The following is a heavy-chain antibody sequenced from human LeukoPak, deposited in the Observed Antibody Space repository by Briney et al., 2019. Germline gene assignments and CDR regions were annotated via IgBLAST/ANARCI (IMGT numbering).Heavy chain of an antibody. D-gene: IGHD3-10*01. Sequence: GGSLRLSCAASGFTFSSYSMNWVRRAPGKGLEWVSSISSSSSYIYYADSVKGRFTISRDNAKNSLYLQMNSLRAENTAVYYCARYGSGTIPAFDYWGQGTLVTVSS. CDR2: ISSSSSYI. CDR1: GFTFSSYS. CDR3: ARYGSGTIPAFDY. J-gene: IGHJ4*02. V-gene: IGHV3-21*01.